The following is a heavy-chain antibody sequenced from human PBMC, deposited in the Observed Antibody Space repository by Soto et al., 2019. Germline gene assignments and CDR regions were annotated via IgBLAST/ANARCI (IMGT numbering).Heavy chain of an antibody. CDR2: IYYSGST. CDR1: GGSISSYY. Sequence: SDTLSLTCTVSGGSISSYYWSWIRQPPGKGLEWIGYIYYSGSTNYNPSLKSRVTISVDTSKNQFSLKLSSVTAADTAVYYCATNQLPLHYFDYWGQGTLVTVSS. J-gene: IGHJ4*02. V-gene: IGHV4-59*07. CDR3: ATNQLPLHYFDY. D-gene: IGHD2-2*01.